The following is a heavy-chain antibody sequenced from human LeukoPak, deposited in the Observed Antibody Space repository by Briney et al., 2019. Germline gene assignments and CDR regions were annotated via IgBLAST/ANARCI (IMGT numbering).Heavy chain of an antibody. Sequence: PGGSLRLSCGASGFTFSSYSIDWVRQAPGKGLEWLSYISSSSSTIYYADSVKGRFTISRDNAKNSVYLQMNSLRAEDTAVYYCARVWSSGYTKDYWGQGTLVTVSS. V-gene: IGHV3-48*04. J-gene: IGHJ4*02. CDR1: GFTFSSYS. D-gene: IGHD3-22*01. CDR3: ARVWSSGYTKDY. CDR2: ISSSSSTI.